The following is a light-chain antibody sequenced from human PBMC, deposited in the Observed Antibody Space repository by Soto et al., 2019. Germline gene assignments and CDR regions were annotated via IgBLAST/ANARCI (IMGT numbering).Light chain of an antibody. J-gene: IGKJ1*01. Sequence: EIVMTQSPDTLSVSPGERATLSGRASQSISSNLAWYLQKVGQAPRLLIYGASTRAPGISARFSGSGSGTEFTLTISSLQSEDFAIYYCQQYNNWSWTFGQGTKVEIK. CDR2: GAS. V-gene: IGKV3-15*01. CDR1: QSISSN. CDR3: QQYNNWSWT.